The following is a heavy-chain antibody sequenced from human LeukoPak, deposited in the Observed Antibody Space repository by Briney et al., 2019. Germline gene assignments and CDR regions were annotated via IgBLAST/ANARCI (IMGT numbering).Heavy chain of an antibody. D-gene: IGHD6-19*01. CDR3: ARDQGEWLVPFPYNWFDP. CDR1: GFTFSDYY. Sequence: GGSLRLSCAASGFTFSDYYMSWIRQAPGKGLEWVSYISSSGSTIYYADSVKGRFTISRDNAKNSLYLQMNSLRAEDTAVYYCARDQGEWLVPFPYNWFDPWGQGTLVTVSS. CDR2: ISSSGSTI. J-gene: IGHJ5*02. V-gene: IGHV3-11*04.